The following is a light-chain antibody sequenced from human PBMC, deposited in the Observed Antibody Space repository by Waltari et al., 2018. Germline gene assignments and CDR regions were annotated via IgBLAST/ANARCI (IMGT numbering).Light chain of an antibody. V-gene: IGLV2-14*03. J-gene: IGLJ1*01. Sequence: QSALTQPASVSGSPGQSITISCTGTSSDVGGYNYVPWYQQHPGKAPKLMIYDVSNRPSGVSKRFSGAKSGNTASLTISGLQAEDEADYYCSSYTSSSTYVFGTGTKVTVL. CDR2: DVS. CDR3: SSYTSSSTYV. CDR1: SSDVGGYNY.